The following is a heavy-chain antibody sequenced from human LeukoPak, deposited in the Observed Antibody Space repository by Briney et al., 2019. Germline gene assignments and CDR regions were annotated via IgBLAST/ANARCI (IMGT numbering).Heavy chain of an antibody. CDR3: ARGGGLDV. CDR1: GFTFSSYS. V-gene: IGHV3-7*03. Sequence: GGSLRLSCVASGFTFSSYSMNWARQAPGKGLEWVASINHNGNVNYYVDSVKGRFTISRDNAKNSLYLQMSNLRAEDTAVYFCARGGGLDVWGQGATVTVSS. CDR2: INHNGNVN. J-gene: IGHJ6*02. D-gene: IGHD3-16*01.